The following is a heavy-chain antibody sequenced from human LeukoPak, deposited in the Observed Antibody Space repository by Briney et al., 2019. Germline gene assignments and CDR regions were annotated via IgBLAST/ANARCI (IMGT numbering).Heavy chain of an antibody. CDR2: ISSSSYI. CDR1: GFIFNNYA. Sequence: PGGSLRLSCAGSGFIFNNYAMHWVRQPPGKGLEWVSSISSSSYIYYADSVKGRFTISRDNAKNSLYLQMNSLRAEDTAVYYCYSSSWYHFDYWGQGTLVTVSS. CDR3: YSSSWYHFDY. D-gene: IGHD6-13*01. V-gene: IGHV3-21*01. J-gene: IGHJ4*02.